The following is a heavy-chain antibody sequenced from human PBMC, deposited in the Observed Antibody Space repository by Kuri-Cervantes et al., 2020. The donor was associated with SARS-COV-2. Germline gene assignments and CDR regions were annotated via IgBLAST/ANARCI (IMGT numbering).Heavy chain of an antibody. CDR2: IYPGDSDT. CDR3: ARSTWGSYFDF. CDR1: GYSFTNYW. V-gene: IGHV5-51*07. D-gene: IGHD3-16*01. J-gene: IGHJ4*02. Sequence: GESLKISCKGSGYSFTNYWIGWVHQMPGKGLEWMGIIYPGDSDTRYSPSFQGQVAISADRSISTAYLQWSSPMASDTAMYYCARSTWGSYFDFWGQGTLVTVSS.